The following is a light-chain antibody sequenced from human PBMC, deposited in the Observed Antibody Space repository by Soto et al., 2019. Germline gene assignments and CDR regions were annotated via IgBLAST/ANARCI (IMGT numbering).Light chain of an antibody. CDR1: QSITNSY. V-gene: IGKV3-20*01. CDR2: GAS. J-gene: IGKJ3*01. CDR3: QQYGSSRFT. Sequence: EIVLTQSPRTLSLSPGERATLSGRASQSITNSYLAWYQQKPGQAPRLLVYGASSRATGIPDRFSGSGSGTDFTLTISRLEPVDFAVYYCQQYGSSRFTFGPGTKVDVK.